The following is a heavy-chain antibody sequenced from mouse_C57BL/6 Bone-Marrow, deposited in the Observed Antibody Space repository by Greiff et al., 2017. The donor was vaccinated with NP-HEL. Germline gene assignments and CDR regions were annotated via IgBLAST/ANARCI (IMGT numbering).Heavy chain of an antibody. J-gene: IGHJ2*01. CDR1: GFNIKDDY. D-gene: IGHD1-1*01. CDR2: IDPENGDT. CDR3: TTPITTVPHFDY. V-gene: IGHV14-4*01. Sequence: EVQLQQSGAELVRPGASVKLSCTASGFNIKDDYMHWVKQRPEQGLEWIGWIDPENGDTEYASKFQGKATITADTSSNTAYLQLSSPTSEDTAVYYCTTPITTVPHFDYWGQGTTLTVSS.